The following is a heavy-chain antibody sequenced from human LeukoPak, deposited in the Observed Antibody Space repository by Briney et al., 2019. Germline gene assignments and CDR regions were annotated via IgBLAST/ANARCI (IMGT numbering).Heavy chain of an antibody. CDR1: GFTFSSYA. CDR3: ARSGYCSSTSCYTDPFDY. V-gene: IGHV3-30-3*01. CDR2: ISYDGSNK. D-gene: IGHD2-2*02. Sequence: GGSLRLSCAASGFTFSSYAMPWVRQAPGKGLEWVAVISYDGSNKYYADSVKGRFTISRDNSKNTLYLQMSSLRAEDTAVYYCARSGYCSSTSCYTDPFDYWGQGTLVTVSS. J-gene: IGHJ4*02.